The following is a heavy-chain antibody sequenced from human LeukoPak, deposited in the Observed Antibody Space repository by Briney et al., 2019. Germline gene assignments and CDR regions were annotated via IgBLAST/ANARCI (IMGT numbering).Heavy chain of an antibody. CDR2: ISYDGSNK. D-gene: IGHD3-3*01. CDR3: AKDSYYDFWSGYWASRGRSEYYFDY. Sequence: GGSLRLSCEASGFTFSSYGMHWVRQAPGKGLEWVAVISYDGSNKYYADSVKGRFTISRDNSKNTLYLQMNSLRAEDTAVYYCAKDSYYDFWSGYWASRGRSEYYFDYWGQGTLVTVSS. CDR1: GFTFSSYG. V-gene: IGHV3-30*18. J-gene: IGHJ4*02.